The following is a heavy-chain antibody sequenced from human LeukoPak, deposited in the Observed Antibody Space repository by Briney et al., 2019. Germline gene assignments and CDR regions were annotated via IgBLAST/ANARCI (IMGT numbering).Heavy chain of an antibody. J-gene: IGHJ4*02. CDR2: ISGSGGST. Sequence: GGSLRLSCAASGFTVSSYYMSWVRQAPGKGLEWVSAISGSGGSTYYADSVKGRFTISRDNSKNTLYLQMNSLRAEDTAVYYCAKVVWFGELLPDYWGQGTLVTVSS. CDR1: GFTVSSYY. CDR3: AKVVWFGELLPDY. V-gene: IGHV3-23*01. D-gene: IGHD3-10*01.